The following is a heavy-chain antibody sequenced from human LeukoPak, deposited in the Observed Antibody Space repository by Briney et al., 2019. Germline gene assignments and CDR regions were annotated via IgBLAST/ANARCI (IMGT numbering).Heavy chain of an antibody. D-gene: IGHD3-22*01. CDR3: ARDSLGYYDSSGFFDY. V-gene: IGHV3-30*02. J-gene: IGHJ4*02. CDR2: IRHDGSNK. CDR1: GFIFSNYG. Sequence: GGSLRLSCTTSGFIFSNYGMHWVRQAPGKGLEWVSFIRHDGSNKYYADSVKGRCTISRDNSKKTVYLQMNSLRAEDTAVYYCARDSLGYYDSSGFFDYWGQGTLVTVSS.